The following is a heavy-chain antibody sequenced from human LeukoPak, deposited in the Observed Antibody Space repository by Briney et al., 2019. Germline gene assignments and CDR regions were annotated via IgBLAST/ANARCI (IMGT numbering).Heavy chain of an antibody. CDR1: GYTFTGYY. J-gene: IGHJ6*03. CDR2: INPNHGDT. V-gene: IGHV1-2*02. D-gene: IGHD3-10*01. CDR3: AREYLSGSGSYYLNYYYYYMDV. Sequence: RASVKVSCKASGYTFTGYYMHWVRQAPGQGLEWMGWINPNHGDTNYAQKFQDRVSMTRDTSISTAYMHLSRLRSADTAVYYCAREYLSGSGSYYLNYYYYYMDVWGKGTTVTISS.